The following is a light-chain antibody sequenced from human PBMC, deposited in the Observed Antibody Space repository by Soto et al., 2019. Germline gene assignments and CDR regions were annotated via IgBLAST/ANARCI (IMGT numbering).Light chain of an antibody. CDR1: SSDVGGYND. Sequence: QSVLTQPPSASGSPGQSVTISCTGTSSDVGGYNDVSWYQQYPGTAPKLMIYEVTNRPSGVPDRFSGSKSGNSASLTVSGLQAEDEADYYCRSYAGSNNFYCVFGGGTKVTVL. CDR3: RSYAGSNNFYCV. CDR2: EVT. J-gene: IGLJ3*02. V-gene: IGLV2-8*01.